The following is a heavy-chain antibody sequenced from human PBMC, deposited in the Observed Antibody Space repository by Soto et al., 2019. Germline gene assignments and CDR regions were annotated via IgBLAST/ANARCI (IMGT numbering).Heavy chain of an antibody. J-gene: IGHJ6*02. V-gene: IGHV3-23*01. CDR2: ISGSGGST. CDR1: GFTFSSYA. CDR3: AKEGSSTYYDFWSGDSPNYGMDV. D-gene: IGHD3-3*01. Sequence: GXSLRLSCAVSGFTFSSYAMSWVRQAPGEGLEWVSAISGSGGSTYYSDSVKGRFTISRDNSKNTLYLQMNSLRAEDTAVYYCAKEGSSTYYDFWSGDSPNYGMDVWGQGTTVTVSS.